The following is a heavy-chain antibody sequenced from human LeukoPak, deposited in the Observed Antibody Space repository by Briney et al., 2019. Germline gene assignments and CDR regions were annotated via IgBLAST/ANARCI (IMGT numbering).Heavy chain of an antibody. CDR2: MKGDGSQT. CDR3: ARPQRIYGWDV. CDR1: GFTFSAYW. Sequence: PGGSLRLSCAASGFTFSAYWMSWVRQTPGKGLEGVAGMKGDGSQTYYLDSVKGRFTISRDNAKNSLYLEMNSLTAEDTAVYYCARPQRIYGWDVWGQGTTVTVSS. D-gene: IGHD3-10*01. J-gene: IGHJ6*02. V-gene: IGHV3-7*01.